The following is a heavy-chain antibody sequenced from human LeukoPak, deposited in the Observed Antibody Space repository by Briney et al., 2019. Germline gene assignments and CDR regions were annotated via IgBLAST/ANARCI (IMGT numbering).Heavy chain of an antibody. Sequence: GGSLRLSCAASGFTFSSYWMNWARQAPGKGLEWVASVNHNGNENYYVDSVKGRFTISRDNAKNSLYLQMSNLRAEDTAVYFCARGGGLDVWGQGATVTVSS. J-gene: IGHJ6*02. D-gene: IGHD3-16*01. V-gene: IGHV3-7*03. CDR1: GFTFSSYW. CDR3: ARGGGLDV. CDR2: VNHNGNEN.